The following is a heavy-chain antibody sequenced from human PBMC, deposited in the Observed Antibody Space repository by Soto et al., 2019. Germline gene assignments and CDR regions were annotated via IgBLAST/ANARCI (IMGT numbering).Heavy chain of an antibody. Sequence: EVQLVESGGGLVQPGRSLRLSCAASGFPFDDYAMHWVRQAPGKGLEWVSGISWNSGKIVYADSVKGRFTISRDKAKNSLYLQLNSLRVEDTALYYCAKDKSYMEGMDVWGQGTTVTVSS. CDR2: ISWNSGKI. V-gene: IGHV3-9*01. CDR3: AKDKSYMEGMDV. CDR1: GFPFDDYA. D-gene: IGHD2-2*02. J-gene: IGHJ6*02.